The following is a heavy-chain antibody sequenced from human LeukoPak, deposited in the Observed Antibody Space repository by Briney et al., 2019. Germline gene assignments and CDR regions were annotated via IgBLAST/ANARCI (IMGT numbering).Heavy chain of an antibody. D-gene: IGHD3-22*01. J-gene: IGHJ3*02. CDR2: ISWNSGSI. V-gene: IGHV3-9*01. CDR1: GFTFDDYA. Sequence: GGSLRLSCAASGFTFDDYAMPWVRQAPGKGLEWVSGISWNSGSIGYADSVKGRFTISRDNAKNSLYLQMNSLRAEDTALYYCAKDMGVAYDSSGYYYPDAFDIWGQGTMVTVSS. CDR3: AKDMGVAYDSSGYYYPDAFDI.